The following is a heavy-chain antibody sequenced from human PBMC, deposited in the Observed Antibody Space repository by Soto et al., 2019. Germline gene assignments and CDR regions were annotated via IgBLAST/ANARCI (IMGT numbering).Heavy chain of an antibody. Sequence: PSETLSLTCAVSGGSISSPNLWTWVRQPPGKGLEWIGEIYHIGSTTFNPSLKSRVTVSVDKSKNHFSLKLSSVNIADSAIFYCARGHFDSRGYSNALDYWGQGIQVTVSS. CDR3: ARGHFDSRGYSNALDY. J-gene: IGHJ4*02. CDR1: GGSISSPNL. CDR2: IYHIGST. D-gene: IGHD3-22*01. V-gene: IGHV4-4*02.